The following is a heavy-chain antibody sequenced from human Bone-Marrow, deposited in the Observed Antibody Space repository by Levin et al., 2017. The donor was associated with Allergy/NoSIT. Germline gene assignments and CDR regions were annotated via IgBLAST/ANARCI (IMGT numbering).Heavy chain of an antibody. J-gene: IGHJ6*02. CDR2: ISSSSSYI. Sequence: GGSLRLSCAASGFTFSSYSMNWVRQAPGKGLEWVSSISSSSSYIYYADSVKGRFTISRDNAKNSLYLQMNSLRAEDTAVYYCARVDGYSSSSSGYYDYGMDGWGQGTTVTVSS. V-gene: IGHV3-21*01. D-gene: IGHD6-6*01. CDR1: GFTFSSYS. CDR3: ARVDGYSSSSSGYYDYGMDG.